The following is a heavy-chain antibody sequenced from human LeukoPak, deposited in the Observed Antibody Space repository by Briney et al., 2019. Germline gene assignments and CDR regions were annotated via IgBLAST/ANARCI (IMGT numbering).Heavy chain of an antibody. J-gene: IGHJ6*02. D-gene: IGHD2-15*01. CDR2: IXSGGST. Sequence: GGSLRLSCAASGFTVSSNYMRWVRQAPGKVLEWVSVIXSGGSTYYADSVKXRFTISRDNSKNTLYLQMNSLRAEDTAVYYCAXDPCSGGSCYSSYGMDVWGQGTTVTVSS. CDR3: AXDPCSGGSCYSSYGMDV. CDR1: GFTVSSNY. V-gene: IGHV3-66*01.